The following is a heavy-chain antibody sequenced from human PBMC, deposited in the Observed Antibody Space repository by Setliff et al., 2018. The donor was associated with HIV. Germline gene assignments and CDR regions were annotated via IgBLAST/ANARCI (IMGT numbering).Heavy chain of an antibody. V-gene: IGHV4-34*01. D-gene: IGHD2-21*01. Sequence: PSETLSLTCAVFGGAFSGYYWTWIRQSPGRGLEWIGEGNHKGVANYSPSLMRRATISADTSKNQFSLRLSSVTAADTALYFCTRAQIAAPRPFDYWGQGTLVTVSS. CDR3: TRAQIAAPRPFDY. CDR2: GNHKGVA. J-gene: IGHJ4*02. CDR1: GGAFSGYY.